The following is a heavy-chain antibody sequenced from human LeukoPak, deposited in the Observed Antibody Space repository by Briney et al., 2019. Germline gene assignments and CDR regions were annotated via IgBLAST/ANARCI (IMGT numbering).Heavy chain of an antibody. V-gene: IGHV3-53*01. D-gene: IGHD2-2*01. CDR1: GFTVSSNY. J-gene: IGHJ3*02. Sequence: GGSLRLSCAASGFTVSSNYMSWVRQAPGKGLEWVSVIYSGGSTYYADSVKGRFTISRDNSKNTLYLQMNSLRAEDTAVYYCARHLVPTAMLTAFDIWGQGTMVTVSS. CDR3: ARHLVPTAMLTAFDI. CDR2: IYSGGST.